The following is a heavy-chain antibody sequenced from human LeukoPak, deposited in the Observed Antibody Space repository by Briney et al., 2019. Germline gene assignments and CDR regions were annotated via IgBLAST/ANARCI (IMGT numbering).Heavy chain of an antibody. Sequence: NPGGSLRLSCAASGFTFCRYSVSWVRQAPGKGLEWVSSITSSSSYIYYADSVKGRFTVSRDNAKNPLYLQMNSLRAEDTAVYYCARDPWGVDSSGYYYDYWGQGTLVTVSS. CDR3: ARDPWGVDSSGYYYDY. J-gene: IGHJ4*02. D-gene: IGHD3-22*01. V-gene: IGHV3-21*01. CDR2: ITSSSSYI. CDR1: GFTFCRYS.